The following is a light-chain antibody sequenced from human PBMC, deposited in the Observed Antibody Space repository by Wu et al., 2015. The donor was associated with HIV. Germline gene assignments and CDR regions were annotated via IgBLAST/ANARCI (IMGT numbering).Light chain of an antibody. CDR3: QQYHSHMWT. CDR1: QSVSSN. Sequence: EILMTQSPATLSVSPGERATLSCRASQSVSSNLAWYQHRPGQAPRLLIYGASSRATDIPARFSGSGSGTEFTLTISSLQSEDFTIYYCQQYHSHMWTFGQGTK. V-gene: IGKV3-15*01. CDR2: GAS. J-gene: IGKJ1*01.